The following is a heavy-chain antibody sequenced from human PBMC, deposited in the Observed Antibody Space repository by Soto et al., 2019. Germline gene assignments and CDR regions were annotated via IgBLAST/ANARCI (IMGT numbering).Heavy chain of an antibody. V-gene: IGHV4-4*02. Sequence: SETLSLTCAVSGGSISSSNWWSWVRQPPGKGMEWIGYIYYSGSTYYNPSLKSRVTISVDTSKNQFSLKLSSVTAADTAVYYCARNGYEYYFDYWGQGTLVTVSS. CDR1: GGSISSSNW. CDR3: ARNGYEYYFDY. CDR2: IYYSGST. J-gene: IGHJ4*02. D-gene: IGHD5-12*01.